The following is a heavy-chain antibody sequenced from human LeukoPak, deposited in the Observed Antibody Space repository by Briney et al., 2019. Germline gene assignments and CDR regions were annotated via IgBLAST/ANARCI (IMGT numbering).Heavy chain of an antibody. V-gene: IGHV3-74*01. CDR1: GLIFNHYW. D-gene: IGHD6-13*01. J-gene: IGHJ4*03. CDR2: INSDGSST. Sequence: GGSLTLSCSPSGLIFNHYWMHCVRHVPGKGRVWGSRINSDGSSTAYADSVKGRFTISRDNAKNTLSLQMNSLRVEDTAVYYCTRGSPGYSSSYYDSWGQGTLVTVSS. CDR3: TRGSPGYSSSYYDS.